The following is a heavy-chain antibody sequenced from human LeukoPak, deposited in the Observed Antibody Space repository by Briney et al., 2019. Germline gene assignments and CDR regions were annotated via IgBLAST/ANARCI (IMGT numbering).Heavy chain of an antibody. CDR1: GFTLSSA. CDR3: VADHPNYSY. D-gene: IGHD5-24*01. CDR2: IVVGSGHT. Sequence: ASVKVSCKASGFTLSSAVQWVRQARGQRLEWIGWIVVGSGHTSYAQKFQGKVTITTDMSTNTAYMELSSLTSEDTAVYYCVADHPNYSYWGQGTLVTVSS. J-gene: IGHJ4*02. V-gene: IGHV1-58*01.